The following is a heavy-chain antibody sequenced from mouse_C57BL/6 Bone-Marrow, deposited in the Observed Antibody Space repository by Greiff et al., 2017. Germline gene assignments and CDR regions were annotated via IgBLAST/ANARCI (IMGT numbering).Heavy chain of an antibody. J-gene: IGHJ1*03. V-gene: IGHV2-5*01. CDR1: GFSLTSYG. CDR2: IWRGGST. Sequence: QVQLQQSGPGLVQPSQSLSITCTVSGFSLTSYGVHWVRQSPGKGLEWLGVIWRGGSTDYTAAFMSRLSITKDNSKSQVFFKMNSLQADDTAIYYCAIPYYGSSPWYFDVWGTGTTVTVSS. D-gene: IGHD1-1*01. CDR3: AIPYYGSSPWYFDV.